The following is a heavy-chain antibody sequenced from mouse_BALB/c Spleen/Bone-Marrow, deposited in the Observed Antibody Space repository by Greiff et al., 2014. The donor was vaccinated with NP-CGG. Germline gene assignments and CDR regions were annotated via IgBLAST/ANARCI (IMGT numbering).Heavy chain of an antibody. CDR2: IDPANGNT. V-gene: IGHV14-3*02. CDR1: GFNIKDTY. J-gene: IGHJ4*01. CDR3: ARWEYYAMDY. D-gene: IGHD4-1*01. Sequence: EVQLQQSGAELVKPGASVKLYCTASGFNIKDTYMHWVKQRPEQGLEWIGRIDPANGNTKYDPKFQGKATITADTSSSTAYLQLSSLTSEDTAVYYCARWEYYAMDYWSQGTSVTVSS.